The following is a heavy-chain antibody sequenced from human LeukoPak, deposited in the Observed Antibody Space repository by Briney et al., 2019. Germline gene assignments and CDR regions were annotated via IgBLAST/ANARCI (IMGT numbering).Heavy chain of an antibody. CDR1: GGSISSYY. CDR2: IYYSGST. D-gene: IGHD3-3*01. CDR3: ARGFRGHDFWSGYKNYYYYYMDV. Sequence: SETLSLTCTVSGGSISSYYWSWIRQPPGKGLEWIGYIYYSGSTNYNPSLKGRVTISVDTSKNQFSLKLSSVTAADTAVYYCARGFRGHDFWSGYKNYYYYYMDVWGKGTTVTVSS. V-gene: IGHV4-59*01. J-gene: IGHJ6*03.